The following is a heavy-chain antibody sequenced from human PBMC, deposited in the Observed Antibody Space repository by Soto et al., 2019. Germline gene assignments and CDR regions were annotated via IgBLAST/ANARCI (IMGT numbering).Heavy chain of an antibody. V-gene: IGHV1-18*01. Sequence: ASGKVSCEASGYTFVSYGISWVRQAPGQGLEWKGWISPYNGKTNYAQKIQGRVTMTTDTSTSTAYMELRSLRSDDTAVYYCTRGFWSYDFWSGYDAGSNYYYYMDFWGKGTTVTVSS. CDR1: GYTFVSYG. CDR3: TRGFWSYDFWSGYDAGSNYYYYMDF. J-gene: IGHJ6*03. CDR2: ISPYNGKT. D-gene: IGHD3-3*01.